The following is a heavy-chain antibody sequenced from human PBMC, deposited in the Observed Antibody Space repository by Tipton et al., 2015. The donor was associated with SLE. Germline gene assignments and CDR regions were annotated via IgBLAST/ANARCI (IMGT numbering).Heavy chain of an antibody. V-gene: IGHV3-23*01. CDR1: GFTFSSYS. Sequence: SLRLSCAASGFTFSSYSMNWVRQAPGKGLEWVSTISGISGSGVDTYYADSVKGRFTVSRDNSKNTLYLEVNSLRHEDTAVYYCARDGTDCGGDCYFDWHFDLWGRGTLVTVSS. D-gene: IGHD2-21*01. CDR3: ARDGTDCGGDCYFDWHFDL. J-gene: IGHJ2*01. CDR2: ISGISGSGVDT.